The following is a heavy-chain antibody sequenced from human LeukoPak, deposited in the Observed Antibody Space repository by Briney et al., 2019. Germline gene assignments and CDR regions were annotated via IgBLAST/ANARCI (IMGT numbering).Heavy chain of an antibody. CDR2: INHRGST. CDR3: ARRGRNGYYVEDY. Sequence: TSETLSLTCAVYGGSFSGYYWSWIRQPPGKGLEWIGEINHRGSTNYNPSLKSRVTISVDTFKNQFPLKLGSVTAADTAVYYCARRGRNGYYVEDYWGQGILVTVSS. V-gene: IGHV4-34*01. D-gene: IGHD4-17*01. CDR1: GGSFSGYY. J-gene: IGHJ4*02.